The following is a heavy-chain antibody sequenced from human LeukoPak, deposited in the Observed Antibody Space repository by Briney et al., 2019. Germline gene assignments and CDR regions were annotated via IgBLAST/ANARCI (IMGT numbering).Heavy chain of an antibody. J-gene: IGHJ4*02. CDR3: ARETGPATRVLDY. V-gene: IGHV4-59*08. CDR2: IYYSGSS. CDR1: GGSISSYY. Sequence: SETLSLTCTVSGGSISSYYWSWIRQPPGPGLERIGYIYYSGSSNYNPSLKSRVTISVDTSKNQFSLKLSPVTAADTAVYYCARETGPATRVLDYWGQGTLVTVSS. D-gene: IGHD5-24*01.